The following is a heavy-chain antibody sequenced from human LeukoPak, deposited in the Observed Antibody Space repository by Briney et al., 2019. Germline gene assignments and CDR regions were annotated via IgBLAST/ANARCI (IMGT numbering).Heavy chain of an antibody. V-gene: IGHV3-9*01. CDR1: GFTFDDYA. CDR2: ISWNSGSI. D-gene: IGHD4-23*01. J-gene: IGHJ4*02. CDR3: AKGRDYGGNELGYFDY. Sequence: PGGSLRLSCAASGFTFDDYAMHWVRQAPGKGLEWVSGISWNSGSIGYADSVKGRFTISRDNAKNSLYLQMNSLRAEDTALYYCAKGRDYGGNELGYFDYWGQGTLVTVSS.